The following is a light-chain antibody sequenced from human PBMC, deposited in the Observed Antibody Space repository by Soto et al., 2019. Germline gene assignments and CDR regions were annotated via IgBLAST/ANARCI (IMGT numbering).Light chain of an antibody. Sequence: ETVLTQSPGTLSLSPGERATLSCRASQPISSYLAWYQQKPGQAPRLLIYDASKRATGIPARFSGSGSGAEFTLTISSLQPEDFASYYCLQDYGDSWTFGQGTKVDIK. CDR2: DAS. J-gene: IGKJ1*01. V-gene: IGKV3-11*01. CDR1: QPISSY. CDR3: LQDYGDSWT.